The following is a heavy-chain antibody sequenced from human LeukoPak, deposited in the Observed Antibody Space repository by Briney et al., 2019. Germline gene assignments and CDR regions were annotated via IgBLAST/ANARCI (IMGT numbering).Heavy chain of an antibody. CDR3: AKDRPNYYDTSGHYYRRNGDC. J-gene: IGHJ4*02. CDR2: ISWNSGSI. V-gene: IGHV3-9*03. D-gene: IGHD3-22*01. CDR1: GFTFDDYA. Sequence: GGSLRLSCAASGFTFDDYAMHWVRQAPGKGLEWVSGISWNSGSIGYADSVKGRFTISRDNAKNPLYLQMNSLRAEDMALYYCAKDRPNYYDTSGHYYRRNGDCWGQGTLVTVS.